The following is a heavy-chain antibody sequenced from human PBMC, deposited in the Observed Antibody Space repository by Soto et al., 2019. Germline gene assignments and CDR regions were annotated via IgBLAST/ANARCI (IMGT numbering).Heavy chain of an antibody. CDR1: GFIFTRYK. CDR2: INPGNSDT. V-gene: IGHV5-51*01. D-gene: IGHD2-21*02. J-gene: IGHJ6*02. CDR3: MRSYGDSYYFYYGMDV. Sequence: GESLKISCEGSGFIFTRYKIGWVRQMPGKGLEWMGIINPGNSDTTYSPSFQGQVTISAYKSINTAYLQWSSLKASDSAMYYCMRSYGDSYYFYYGMDVWGQGTTVTVSS.